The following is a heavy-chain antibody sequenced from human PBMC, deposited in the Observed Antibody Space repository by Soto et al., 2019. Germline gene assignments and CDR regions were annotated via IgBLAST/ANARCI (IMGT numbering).Heavy chain of an antibody. J-gene: IGHJ4*02. CDR3: AKEDDGSGSYFRNALDY. V-gene: IGHV3-23*01. CDR1: GFTFSSYA. CDR2: ISGSGGST. D-gene: IGHD3-10*01. Sequence: EVQLLESGGGLVQPGGSLRLSCAAPGFTFSSYAMSWVRQAPGKGLEWVSAISGSGGSTYYADSVKGRFTISRDNSKNTLFLQMNSLRAEDTAVYYCAKEDDGSGSYFRNALDYWGQGTLVTVSS.